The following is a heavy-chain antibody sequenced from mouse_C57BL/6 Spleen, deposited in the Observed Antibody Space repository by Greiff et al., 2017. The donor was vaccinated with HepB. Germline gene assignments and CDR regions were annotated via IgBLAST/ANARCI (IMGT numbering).Heavy chain of an antibody. CDR2: ISYDGSN. V-gene: IGHV3-6*01. D-gene: IGHD1-1*01. Sequence: DVQLQESGPGLVKPSQSLSLTCSVTGYSITSGYYWNWIRQFPGNKLEWMGYISYDGSNNYNPSLKNRISITRDTSKNQFFLKLNSVTTEDTATYYCAREGGYGNSDYWGQGTTLTVSS. CDR1: GYSITSGYY. J-gene: IGHJ2*01. CDR3: AREGGYGNSDY.